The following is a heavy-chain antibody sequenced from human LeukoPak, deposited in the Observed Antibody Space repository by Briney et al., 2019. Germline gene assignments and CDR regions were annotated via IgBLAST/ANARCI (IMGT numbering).Heavy chain of an antibody. Sequence: PGGSLRLSCAASGFAFDDYAMHWVRQAPGTGLEWVSGINWNGGSTGYADSVKGRFTISRDNAKNSLYLQMNSLRAEDTALYYCAREYCSSTSCYNFDYWGQGTLVTVSS. D-gene: IGHD2-2*02. V-gene: IGHV3-20*04. CDR3: AREYCSSTSCYNFDY. CDR1: GFAFDDYA. J-gene: IGHJ4*02. CDR2: INWNGGST.